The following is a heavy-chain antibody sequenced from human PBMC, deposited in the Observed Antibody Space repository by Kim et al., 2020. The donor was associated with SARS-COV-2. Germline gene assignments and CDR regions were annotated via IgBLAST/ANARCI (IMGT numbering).Heavy chain of an antibody. D-gene: IGHD3-10*01. V-gene: IGHV3-23*01. CDR2: ISGSGGST. J-gene: IGHJ4*02. CDR3: ARRGGRITMVRGVIIERGYFDY. Sequence: GGSLRLSCAASGFTFSSYAMSWVRQAPGKGLEWVSAISGSGGSTYYADSVKGRFTISRDNSKNTLYLQMNSLRAEDTAVYYCARRGGRITMVRGVIIERGYFDYWGQGTLVTVSS. CDR1: GFTFSSYA.